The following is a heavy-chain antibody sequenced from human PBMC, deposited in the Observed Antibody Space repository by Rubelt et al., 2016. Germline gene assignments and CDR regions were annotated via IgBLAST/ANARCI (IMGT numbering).Heavy chain of an antibody. V-gene: IGHV3-23*01. J-gene: IGHJ4*02. D-gene: IGHD2-2*01. CDR3: ARGGGVVVVPAATYFDY. CDR1: GFTFSSYA. Sequence: EVQLLESGGGLVHPGGSLRLSCAASGFTFSSYAMSWVRQAPGKGLEWVSAISGSGGSTYYADSVKGRFTISRDNSKNTLYLQMNSLRAEDTAVYYCARGGGVVVVPAATYFDYWGQGTLVTVSS. CDR2: ISGSGGST.